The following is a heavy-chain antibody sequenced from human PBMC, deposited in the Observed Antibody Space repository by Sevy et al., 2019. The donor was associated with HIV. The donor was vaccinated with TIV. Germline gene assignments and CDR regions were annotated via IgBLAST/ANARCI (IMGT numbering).Heavy chain of an antibody. CDR3: ARVTRYCSSTSCYHYYYYGMDV. V-gene: IGHV3-30-3*01. CDR1: GFTFSSYA. J-gene: IGHJ6*02. Sequence: GGSLRLSSAASGFTFSSYAMHWVRQAPGKGLEWVAVISYDGSNKYYADSVKGRFTISRDNSKNTLYLQMNSLRAEDTAVYYCARVTRYCSSTSCYHYYYYGMDVWGQGTTVTVSS. CDR2: ISYDGSNK. D-gene: IGHD2-2*01.